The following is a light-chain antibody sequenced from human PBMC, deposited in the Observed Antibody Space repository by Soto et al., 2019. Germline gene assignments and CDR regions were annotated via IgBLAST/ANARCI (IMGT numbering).Light chain of an antibody. Sequence: DIKMTQSPSSLSASVGDSVTITCRASQGISNYLARYQQKPGKVPKLLIYAASTLQSGVPSRFSGSGSGTDFTLTISSLQPEDVATYYCQKYNSAPAFGPGTKVDI. CDR1: QGISNY. CDR3: QKYNSAPA. J-gene: IGKJ3*01. CDR2: AAS. V-gene: IGKV1-27*01.